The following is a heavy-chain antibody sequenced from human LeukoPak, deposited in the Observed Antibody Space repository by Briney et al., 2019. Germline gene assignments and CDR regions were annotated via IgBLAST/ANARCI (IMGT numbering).Heavy chain of an antibody. V-gene: IGHV3-74*01. CDR3: ARGRPLGANFWVY. CDR2: INSDGINT. Sequence: PGGSLRLSCAASGFTFSNYWMHWVRQAPGKGLVWVSRINSDGINTSYADSAKGRFTISRDNAKNTLNLQMNSLRAEDTAVYYCARGRPLGANFWVYWGQGTLVTVSS. CDR1: GFTFSNYW. D-gene: IGHD3-16*01. J-gene: IGHJ4*02.